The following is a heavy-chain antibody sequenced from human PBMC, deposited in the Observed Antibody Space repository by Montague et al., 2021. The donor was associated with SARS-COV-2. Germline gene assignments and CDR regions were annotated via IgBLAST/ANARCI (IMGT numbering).Heavy chain of an antibody. V-gene: IGHV2-5*02. CDR3: AHRTGSMVRQDEYFES. D-gene: IGHD3-10*01. J-gene: IGHJ1*01. CDR1: GFSLSTSGVG. Sequence: PALVKPTQTLTLTCTFSGFSLSTSGVGVGWIRQPPGKALEWLALIYWDDDKRYSPSLKSRLTITKDTSKNQVVLTMTNMDPVDTATYYCAHRTGSMVRQDEYFESWGQGTLVTVSS. CDR2: IYWDDDK.